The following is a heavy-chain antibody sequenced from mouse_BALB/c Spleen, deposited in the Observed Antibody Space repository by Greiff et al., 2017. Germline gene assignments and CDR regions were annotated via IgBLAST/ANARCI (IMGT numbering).Heavy chain of an antibody. CDR3: TILTGGVYWYFDV. CDR1: GYTFTSYW. CDR2: IYPSDSYT. Sequence: QVQLQQPGAELVWPGASVKLSCKASGYTFTSYWINWVKQRPGQGLEWIGNIYPSDSYTNYNQKFKDKATLTVDKSSSTAYMQLSSPTSEDSAVYYCTILTGGVYWYFDVWGAGTTVTVSS. J-gene: IGHJ1*01. V-gene: IGHV1-69*02. D-gene: IGHD4-1*01.